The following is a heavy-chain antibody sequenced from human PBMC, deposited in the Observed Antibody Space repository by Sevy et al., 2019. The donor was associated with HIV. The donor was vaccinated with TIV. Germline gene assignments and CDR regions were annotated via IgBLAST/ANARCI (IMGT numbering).Heavy chain of an antibody. CDR2: VSYDGSTK. J-gene: IGHJ3*01. CDR1: GFIFSNYG. CDR3: AKGSKATGSVFDL. V-gene: IGHV3-30*18. Sequence: GGSLRLSCAASGFIFSNYGLHWVRQAPGKGLEWVAVVSYDGSTKYYTGSVRGRFSVSRDNSKNMVYLQMNSLRVEDTAVYYCAKGSKATGSVFDLWGQGTMVTVSS. D-gene: IGHD1-1*01.